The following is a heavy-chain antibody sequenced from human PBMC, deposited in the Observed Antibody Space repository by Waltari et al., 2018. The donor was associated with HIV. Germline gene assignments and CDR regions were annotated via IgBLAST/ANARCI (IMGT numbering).Heavy chain of an antibody. V-gene: IGHV1-18*01. CDR3: AREVENLYVFDD. Sequence: QIQLVQSGLEVKEPGASVRVSCKASGHNFVNSVIAWGGQAPGQGLEWMGWISARKGKKVYSQKFQGRVTMTTDTSSTTFYLDLRSLTSDDTAVYFCAREVENLYVFDDWGQGTLVAVSS. D-gene: IGHD1-1*01. CDR2: ISARKGKK. CDR1: GHNFVNSV. J-gene: IGHJ4*02.